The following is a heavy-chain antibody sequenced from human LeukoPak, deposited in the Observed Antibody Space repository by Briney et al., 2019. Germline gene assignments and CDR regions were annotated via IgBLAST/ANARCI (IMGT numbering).Heavy chain of an antibody. D-gene: IGHD2-2*01. CDR2: ISSSGSYT. V-gene: IGHV3-21*01. CDR1: GFTFSSYS. CDR3: QGVPAG. J-gene: IGHJ4*02. Sequence: PGGSLRLSCAASGFTFSSYSMNWVRQAPGKGLEWVSSISSSGSYTYYADSVKGRFTISRDNAKNSLYLQMNSLRAEDTAVYYCQGVPAGWGQGTLVTVSS.